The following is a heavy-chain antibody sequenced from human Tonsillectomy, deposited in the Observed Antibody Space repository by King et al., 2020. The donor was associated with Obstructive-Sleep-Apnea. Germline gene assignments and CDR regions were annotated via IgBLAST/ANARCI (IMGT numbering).Heavy chain of an antibody. CDR1: GFSLTTSGMC. V-gene: IGHV2-70*11. CDR3: ARIWDNSCLYYFDY. CDR2: IDWDDDK. D-gene: IGHD2/OR15-2a*01. Sequence: VTLKESGPALVKPTQTLTLTCTFSGFSLTTSGMCVNWIRQPPGKALEWLARIDWDDDKYYSTSLKTRLTISKDTSKNQVVLTMTNMDPVDTATYYCARIWDNSCLYYFDYWGQGTLVTVSS. J-gene: IGHJ4*02.